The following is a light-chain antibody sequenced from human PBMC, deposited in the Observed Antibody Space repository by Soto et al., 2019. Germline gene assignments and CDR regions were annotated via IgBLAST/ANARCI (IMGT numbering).Light chain of an antibody. CDR1: QGISSY. V-gene: IGKV1-8*01. CDR2: AAS. J-gene: IGKJ1*01. Sequence: AIRMTQSPSSLSASTGDRVTITCRASQGISSYLAWYQQKPGKAPKLLIYAASTLQSGVPSRFSGSGSGTDFTLTISSLQPEDFATYYCQQSYSTSSWTFGQGTKVDI. CDR3: QQSYSTSSWT.